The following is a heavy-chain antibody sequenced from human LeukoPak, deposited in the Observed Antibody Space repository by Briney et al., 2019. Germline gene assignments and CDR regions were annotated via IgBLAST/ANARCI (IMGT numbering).Heavy chain of an antibody. V-gene: IGHV1-18*01. CDR3: ARDDPNSGYDFDY. Sequence: ASVKVSCKASGYTFSKFGIGWLRQAPGQGPEWMGWINVYNGNTNYAQKLQGRVTMTTDTSTSTAYLELRSLRSDDTAVCYCARDDPNSGYDFDYWGQGTLVTVSS. D-gene: IGHD5-12*01. J-gene: IGHJ4*02. CDR1: GYTFSKFG. CDR2: INVYNGNT.